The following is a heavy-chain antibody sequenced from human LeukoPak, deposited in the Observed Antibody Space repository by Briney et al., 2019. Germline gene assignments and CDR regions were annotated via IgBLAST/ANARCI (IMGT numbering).Heavy chain of an antibody. CDR1: GYTFTSYG. J-gene: IGHJ3*02. CDR2: ISAYNGNT. Sequence: ASVTVSCTASGYTFTSYGISWVRQAPGQGLEWMGWISAYNGNTNYAQKLQGRVTMTTDTSTSTAYMELRSLRSDDTAVYYCARDTYYDILTGYIAFDIWGQGTMVTVSS. D-gene: IGHD3-9*01. V-gene: IGHV1-18*01. CDR3: ARDTYYDILTGYIAFDI.